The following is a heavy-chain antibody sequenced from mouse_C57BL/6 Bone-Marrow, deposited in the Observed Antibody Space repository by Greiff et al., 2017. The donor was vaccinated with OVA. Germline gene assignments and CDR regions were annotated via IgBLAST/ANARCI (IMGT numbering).Heavy chain of an antibody. Sequence: EVQLVESGGGLVQPKGSLKLSCAASGFTFTTYAMHWVRQAPGKGLEWVARLRSKSSNHATYYAVSVKDRFTISRDDSQSMLYLQMNNLNTEDTAMYYCVEGAFAYWGQGTLVTVSA. CDR2: LRSKSSNHAT. V-gene: IGHV10-3*01. CDR3: VEGAFAY. D-gene: IGHD3-1*01. J-gene: IGHJ3*01. CDR1: GFTFTTYA.